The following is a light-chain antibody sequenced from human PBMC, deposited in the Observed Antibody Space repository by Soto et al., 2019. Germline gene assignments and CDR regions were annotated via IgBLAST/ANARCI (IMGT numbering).Light chain of an antibody. CDR2: EGT. CDR3: SSFASSNTWV. Sequence: QSALTQPPSASGSPGQSVTISCTGTSSDVGAYNYVSWYQQHAGKAPKLVIYEGTKRPSWVPDRFSGSKSANTASLTVSGLQAEDEADYYCSSFASSNTWVFGGGTKVTVL. CDR1: SSDVGAYNY. V-gene: IGLV2-8*01. J-gene: IGLJ3*02.